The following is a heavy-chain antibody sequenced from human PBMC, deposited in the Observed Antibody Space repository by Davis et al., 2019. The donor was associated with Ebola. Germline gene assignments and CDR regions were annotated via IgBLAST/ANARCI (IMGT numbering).Heavy chain of an antibody. D-gene: IGHD3-10*01. CDR2: FDPENGET. CDR3: AKGSRGDVEYFQN. J-gene: IGHJ1*01. CDR1: QYTLTELL. Sequence: ASVTVSRLVSQYTLTELLVHWVRQPPGKGLEWVGGFDPENGETIYAQNFQGRVIMTEDTSTETDYMELRSLRSEDTAVYYCAKGSRGDVEYFQNWGKGTLVTVSS. V-gene: IGHV1-24*01.